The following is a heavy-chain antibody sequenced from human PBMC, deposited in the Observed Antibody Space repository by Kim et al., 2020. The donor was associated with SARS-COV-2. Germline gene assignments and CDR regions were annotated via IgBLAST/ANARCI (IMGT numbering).Heavy chain of an antibody. D-gene: IGHD3-10*01. Sequence: GGSLRLSCAASGITFDDYAMHWVRQAPGKGLEWVSGISWDSVNIAYADSVKGRSTISRDNAKNSLYLQMNSLKPEDTALYYCAKVRGRLWFGEFWTWGQG. V-gene: IGHV3-9*01. CDR2: ISWDSVNI. CDR1: GITFDDYA. CDR3: AKVRGRLWFGEFWT. J-gene: IGHJ5*02.